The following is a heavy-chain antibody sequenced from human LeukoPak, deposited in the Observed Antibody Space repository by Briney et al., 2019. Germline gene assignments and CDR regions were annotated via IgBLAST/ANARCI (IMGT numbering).Heavy chain of an antibody. CDR3: ASGAAAGTVN. V-gene: IGHV3-21*01. J-gene: IGHJ4*02. Sequence: GGSLRLSCAASGFTFSDYSMNWVRQAPGKGLEWVSAISGSSDAIYYADSVKGRFTISRDNAKNSLYLQMNSLRAEDTAVYYCASGAAAGTVNWGQGTLVTVSS. CDR1: GFTFSDYS. CDR2: ISGSSDAI. D-gene: IGHD6-13*01.